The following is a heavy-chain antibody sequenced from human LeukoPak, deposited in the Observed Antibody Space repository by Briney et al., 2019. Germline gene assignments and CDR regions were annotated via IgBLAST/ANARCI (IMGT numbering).Heavy chain of an antibody. V-gene: IGHV1-18*01. CDR2: ISAYNGNT. CDR3: ARDSGYRSGWYPDY. CDR1: GYTFTNYG. Sequence: ASVKVSCRASGYTFTNYGFSWVRQAPGQGLEWMGWISAYNGNTNNAQKLQGRVTMTTDTSTSTAYMELRSLRSDDTAVYYCARDSGYRSGWYPDYWGQGTLVTVSS. J-gene: IGHJ4*02. D-gene: IGHD6-19*01.